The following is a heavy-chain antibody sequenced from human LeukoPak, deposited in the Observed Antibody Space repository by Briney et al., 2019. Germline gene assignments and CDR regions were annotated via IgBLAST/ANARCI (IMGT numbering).Heavy chain of an antibody. J-gene: IGHJ6*03. CDR3: ARDLGSGSYYYYYYYMDV. CDR2: IRYDGNNK. CDR1: GFTFSSYG. Sequence: PGGSLRLSCAASGFTFSSYGMHWVRQAPGKGQEWVAFIRYDGNNKNYADSVKGRFTISRDNSKNTLYLQMNSLRAEDTAVYYCARDLGSGSYYYYYYYMDVWGKGTTVTISS. V-gene: IGHV3-30*02. D-gene: IGHD3-10*01.